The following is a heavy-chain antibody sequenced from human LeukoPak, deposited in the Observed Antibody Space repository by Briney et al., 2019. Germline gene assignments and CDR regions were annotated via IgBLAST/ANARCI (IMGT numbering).Heavy chain of an antibody. V-gene: IGHV3-66*01. J-gene: IGHJ4*02. Sequence: PGGSLRLSCAASGFTFSSYSMNWVRQAPGKGLEWVSVIYSGGSTYYADSVKGRFTISRDNSKNTLYLQMNSLRAEDTAVYYCATRALSMVRGVITFDYWGQGTLVTVSS. CDR2: IYSGGST. CDR1: GFTFSSYS. D-gene: IGHD3-10*01. CDR3: ATRALSMVRGVITFDY.